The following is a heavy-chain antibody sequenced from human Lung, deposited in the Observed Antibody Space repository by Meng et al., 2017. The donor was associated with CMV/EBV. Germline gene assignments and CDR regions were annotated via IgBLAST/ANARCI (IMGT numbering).Heavy chain of an antibody. D-gene: IGHD3-16*02. CDR1: GYTFTGYY. Sequence: SAXVSXXASGYTFTGYYIHWVRQDPGQGLEWMGWLNPNSGGTNYAQKFQGRVTMTRDTSINTAYMDLSRLRFDDTAAYYCARTQVPAHFESYRYYYYYLMYVWGQGXTVTVSS. J-gene: IGHJ6*02. CDR3: ARTQVPAHFESYRYYYYYLMYV. V-gene: IGHV1-2*02. CDR2: LNPNSGGT.